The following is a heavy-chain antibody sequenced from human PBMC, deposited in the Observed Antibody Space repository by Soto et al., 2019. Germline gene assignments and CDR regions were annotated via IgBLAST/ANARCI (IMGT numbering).Heavy chain of an antibody. CDR3: ARARCSSTSCYTTYYFDY. V-gene: IGHV1-3*01. J-gene: IGHJ4*02. CDR2: INAGNGNT. CDR1: GYTFTSYA. D-gene: IGHD2-2*02. Sequence: ASVKVSCKASGYTFTSYAMHWVRQAPGQRLEWMGWINAGNGNTKYSQKFQGRVTITRDTSSSTAYMELSSLRSEDTAVYYCARARCSSTSCYTTYYFDYWGQGTLVTVSS.